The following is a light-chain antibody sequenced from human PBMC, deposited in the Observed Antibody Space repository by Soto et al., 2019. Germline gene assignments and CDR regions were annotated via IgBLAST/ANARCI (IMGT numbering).Light chain of an antibody. CDR2: GAS. J-gene: IGKJ4*01. V-gene: IGKV3-15*01. CDR3: QQYNNWPPLT. Sequence: EIVMTQSPATLSVSPGERATLSCRASQSVSSDLAWYQQKPGQAPRLLMYGASTRATGIPARFSGSGSGTEFTLTISRLQSEDFAIYYCQQYNNWPPLTFGGGTKVDIK. CDR1: QSVSSD.